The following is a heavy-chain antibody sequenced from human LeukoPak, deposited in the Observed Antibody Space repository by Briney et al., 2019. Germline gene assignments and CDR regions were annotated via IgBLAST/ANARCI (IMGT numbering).Heavy chain of an antibody. J-gene: IGHJ4*02. CDR3: ARVYSYGSPFDY. Sequence: GSSVKVSCKASGGTFSSYAISWVRQAPGQGLEWMGGIIPIFGTANYAQKFQGRVTITADESTSTAYMELSSLRSEDTAVYYCARVYSYGSPFDYWGQGTLVTVSS. D-gene: IGHD5-18*01. CDR1: GGTFSSYA. CDR2: IIPIFGTA. V-gene: IGHV1-69*01.